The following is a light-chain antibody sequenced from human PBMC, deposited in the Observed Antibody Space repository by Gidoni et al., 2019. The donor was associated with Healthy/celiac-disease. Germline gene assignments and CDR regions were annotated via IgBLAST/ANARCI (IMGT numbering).Light chain of an antibody. Sequence: QSVLTQPPSASGTPGQRRTISCSCSSTNIGSNTVNWYQQLPGTAPKLLIYSNTQRPSGVPDRFSGSTSGTSASLAISGLRFDDEADYYCSAWDDSLNGPVVFGGATKLTVL. CDR3: SAWDDSLNGPVV. J-gene: IGLJ2*01. CDR2: SNT. V-gene: IGLV1-44*01. CDR1: STNIGSNT.